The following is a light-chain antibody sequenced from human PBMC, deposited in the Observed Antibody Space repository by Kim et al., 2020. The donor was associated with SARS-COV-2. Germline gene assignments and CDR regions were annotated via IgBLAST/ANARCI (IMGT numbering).Light chain of an antibody. J-gene: IGLJ3*02. V-gene: IGLV2-14*03. CDR1: SSDVGGYNY. CDR3: SSYTSSSTPRWV. Sequence: SITISCTGTSSDVGGYNYVSWYQQHPGKAPKLMIYDVSNRPSGVSNRFSGSKSGNTASLTISGLQAEDEADYYCSSYTSSSTPRWVFGGGTQLTVL. CDR2: DVS.